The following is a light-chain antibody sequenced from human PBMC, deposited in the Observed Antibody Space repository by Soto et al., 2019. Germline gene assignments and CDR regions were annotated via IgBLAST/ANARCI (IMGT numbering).Light chain of an antibody. Sequence: SVLTQPSSVSGSPGQSIALSCTGPSSYVGTYDYVSWYQQYPDKAPKLIIYEVTQRPSGVSNRFSGSKSGNTASLTISGLQAEDEADYYCSSHTSVNTRVFGTGTKVTVL. J-gene: IGLJ1*01. V-gene: IGLV2-14*01. CDR3: SSHTSVNTRV. CDR1: SSYVGTYDY. CDR2: EVT.